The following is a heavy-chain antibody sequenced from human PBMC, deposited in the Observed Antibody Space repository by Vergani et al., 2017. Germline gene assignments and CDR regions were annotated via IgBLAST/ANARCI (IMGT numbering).Heavy chain of an antibody. Sequence: EVQLVQSGAEVKTPGESLKISCKVSGYSFTSYWIGWVRQMPGKGLEWMGIIYPGDSDTRYSPSLQGQVTISADKSSSTAYLQWSSLKASDTAMYYCARTYDFWSGYFDYWGQGTLVTVSS. V-gene: IGHV5-51*03. CDR1: GYSFTSYW. D-gene: IGHD3-3*01. J-gene: IGHJ4*02. CDR3: ARTYDFWSGYFDY. CDR2: IYPGDSDT.